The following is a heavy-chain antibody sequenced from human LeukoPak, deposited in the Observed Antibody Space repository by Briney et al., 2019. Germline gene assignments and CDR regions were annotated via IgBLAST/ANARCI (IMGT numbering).Heavy chain of an antibody. D-gene: IGHD6-19*01. CDR1: GFNLRSYA. J-gene: IGHJ4*02. CDR2: LSGSGGST. Sequence: GGSLRLSCVASGFNLRSYAMSWVRQAPGKGLQWVSGLSGSGGSTYYPDSVKGRFTIPRDNSKNTLHLQMNSLRAEDTAVYYCAKGYSSAWYFFDYWGQGTLVTVSS. CDR3: AKGYSSAWYFFDY. V-gene: IGHV3-23*01.